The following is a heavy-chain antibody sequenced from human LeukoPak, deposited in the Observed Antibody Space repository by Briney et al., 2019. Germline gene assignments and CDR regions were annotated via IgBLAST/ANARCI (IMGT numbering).Heavy chain of an antibody. CDR2: INHSGST. CDR1: GGSFSGYY. J-gene: IGHJ3*02. CDR3: ARGEMATIEDAFDI. Sequence: PSETLSLTCAVYGGSFSGYYWSWIRQPPGKGLEWIGEINHSGSTNYNPSLKSRVTMSVDTSKNQFSLNLSSVTAADTAVYYCARGEMATIEDAFDIWGQGTMVTVSS. V-gene: IGHV4-34*01. D-gene: IGHD5-24*01.